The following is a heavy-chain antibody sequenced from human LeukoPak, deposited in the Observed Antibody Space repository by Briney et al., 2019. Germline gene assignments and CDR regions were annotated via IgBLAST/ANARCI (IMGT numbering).Heavy chain of an antibody. Sequence: ASVKVSCKASGYTFTGYYMHWVRQAPGQGLEWMGIINPSGGSTSYAQKFQGRVTMTRDTSTSTVYMKLSSLRSEDTAVYYCAREAEGYDSSGYVDYWGLGTLVTVSS. CDR3: AREAEGYDSSGYVDY. V-gene: IGHV1-46*03. CDR2: INPSGGST. CDR1: GYTFTGYY. J-gene: IGHJ4*02. D-gene: IGHD3-22*01.